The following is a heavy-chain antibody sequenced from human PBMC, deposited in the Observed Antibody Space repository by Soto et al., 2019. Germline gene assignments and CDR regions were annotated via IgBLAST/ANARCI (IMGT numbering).Heavy chain of an antibody. CDR2: IDTYNGKT. V-gene: IGHV1-18*01. CDR1: GYTFTSYG. CDR3: ARGITFGGVLNGMDV. Sequence: QVQLVQSGVEVMRPGDSVKVSCKASGYTFTSYGITWVRQAPGQGLEWMGWIDTYNGKTYYAQNLQGRVTMTTDTSTSTAYMELRSLRSDDTAVYYCARGITFGGVLNGMDVWGQGTTVTVSS. D-gene: IGHD3-16*01. J-gene: IGHJ6*02.